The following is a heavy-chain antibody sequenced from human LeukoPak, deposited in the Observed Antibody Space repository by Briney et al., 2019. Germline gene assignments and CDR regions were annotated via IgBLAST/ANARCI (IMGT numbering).Heavy chain of an antibody. CDR3: ARDQAYYYGSGRRKFDY. D-gene: IGHD3-10*01. J-gene: IGHJ4*02. Sequence: SVTLSLTCAVYGGSFSGYYWSWIRQPPGKGLEWIGEINHSGSTNYNPSLKSRVTISVDTSKNQFSLKLSSVTAADTAVYYCARDQAYYYGSGRRKFDYWGQGTLVTVSS. V-gene: IGHV4-34*01. CDR1: GGSFSGYY. CDR2: INHSGST.